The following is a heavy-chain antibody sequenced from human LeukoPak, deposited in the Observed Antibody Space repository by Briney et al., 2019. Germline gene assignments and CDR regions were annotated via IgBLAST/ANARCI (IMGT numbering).Heavy chain of an antibody. CDR1: GLTFSGIY. CDR2: IYSGGTT. J-gene: IGHJ5*02. Sequence: PGGSLRLSCAASGLTFSGIYMSWVRQAPGKGLEWVSVIYSGGTTYYADSVRGRFTISRDNSKNMLYLQMNSLRAEDTAVYYCARGIQAGNFFDAWGQGALVTVSS. CDR3: ARGIQAGNFFDA. V-gene: IGHV3-53*01.